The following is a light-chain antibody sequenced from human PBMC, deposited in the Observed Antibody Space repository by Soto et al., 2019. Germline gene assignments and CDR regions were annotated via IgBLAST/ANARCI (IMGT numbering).Light chain of an antibody. Sequence: QSVLTQPASVSGSPGQSITISCTGTSSDVGSHNFVSWYQQYPGKAPKLLIYEASKRPSGLSNRFSGSKSGNTASLTISGLQAEVEADYYCCSLTTGATWVFGGGTRLPVL. V-gene: IGLV2-14*02. CDR2: EAS. CDR3: CSLTTGATWV. J-gene: IGLJ3*02. CDR1: SSDVGSHNF.